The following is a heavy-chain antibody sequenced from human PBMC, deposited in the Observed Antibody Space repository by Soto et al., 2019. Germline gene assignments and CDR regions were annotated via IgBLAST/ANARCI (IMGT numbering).Heavy chain of an antibody. J-gene: IGHJ6*02. D-gene: IGHD2-21*02. CDR2: ISGSGGST. CDR3: AKDPQYIVVVTAISYYYGMDV. V-gene: IGHV3-23*01. CDR1: GFTFSSYA. Sequence: GGSLRLSCAASGFTFSSYAMSWVRQAPGKGLEWVLAISGSGGSTYYADSVKGRFTISRDNSKNTLYLQMNSLRAEDTAVYYCAKDPQYIVVVTAISYYYGMDVWGQGTTVTVSS.